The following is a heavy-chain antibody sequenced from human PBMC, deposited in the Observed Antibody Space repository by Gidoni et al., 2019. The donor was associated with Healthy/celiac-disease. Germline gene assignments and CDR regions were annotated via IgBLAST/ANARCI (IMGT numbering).Heavy chain of an antibody. CDR3: AKDPYQATVTTAGYFDY. Sequence: QVQLVQSGGGVVQPGRSLRLSCAASGFPFRSSGMHWVRQAPGKGLEWVAVISYDGSNKYYADSVKGRFTISRDKSKNTLYLQMNSLRAEDTAVYYCAKDPYQATVTTAGYFDYWGQGTLVTVSS. J-gene: IGHJ4*02. D-gene: IGHD4-17*01. CDR2: ISYDGSNK. V-gene: IGHV3-30*18. CDR1: GFPFRSSG.